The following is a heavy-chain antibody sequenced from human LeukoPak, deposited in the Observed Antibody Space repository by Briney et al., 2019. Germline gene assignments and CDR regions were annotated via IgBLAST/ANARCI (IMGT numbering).Heavy chain of an antibody. CDR3: ATSYSYGPFDY. CDR2: IYSGGST. J-gene: IGHJ4*02. D-gene: IGHD5-18*01. CDR1: GFTVSSNY. V-gene: IGHV3-53*01. Sequence: GGSLRLSCAASGFTVSSNYMTWVRQAPGKGLEWVSVIYSGGSTYYADSVKGRFTISRVNSKNTLYLQMNSLRAEDTAVYYCATSYSYGPFDYWGQGTLVTVSS.